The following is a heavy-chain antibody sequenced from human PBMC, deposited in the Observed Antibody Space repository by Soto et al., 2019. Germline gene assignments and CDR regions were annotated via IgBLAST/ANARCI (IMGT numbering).Heavy chain of an antibody. D-gene: IGHD2-2*01. J-gene: IGHJ4*02. CDR3: ARGLSAIPAAARDLGY. Sequence: QVQLVQSGAEVKKPGASVKVSCKASGYTFTSYDINWVRQATGQGLEWMGWMNPNSGNTGYAQKFQGRVTMTRNTSISTAYMELSSLRSEDTAVYYCARGLSAIPAAARDLGYWGQGTLVTVSS. CDR2: MNPNSGNT. V-gene: IGHV1-8*01. CDR1: GYTFTSYD.